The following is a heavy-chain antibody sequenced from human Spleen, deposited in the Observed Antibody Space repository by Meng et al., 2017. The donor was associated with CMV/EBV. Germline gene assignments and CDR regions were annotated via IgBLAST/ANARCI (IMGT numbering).Heavy chain of an antibody. D-gene: IGHD2-21*01. Sequence: VSGGSISDNHWWSWVRQSPGEGLEWIGEIFDSGITYYNPSLKSRVTISLDKSKNHFSLKLNSVTAADTAVYYCARAYCGGDCYSGFDYWGQGSLVTVS. CDR2: IFDSGIT. CDR1: GGSISDNHW. J-gene: IGHJ4*02. CDR3: ARAYCGGDCYSGFDY. V-gene: IGHV4-4*02.